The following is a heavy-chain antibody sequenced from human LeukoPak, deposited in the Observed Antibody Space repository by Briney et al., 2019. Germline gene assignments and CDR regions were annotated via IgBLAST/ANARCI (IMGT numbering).Heavy chain of an antibody. Sequence: GGSLRLSCAASGFSVSTNYMTWVRQAPGKGLEWVSIIYSGGSTYYADSVRGRFIISRENSNNEVVLQMNSLRAEDTALYFCAKVGAGDYLGYWGQGTLVTVSS. J-gene: IGHJ4*02. CDR3: AKVGAGDYLGY. CDR1: GFSVSTNY. V-gene: IGHV3-53*05. CDR2: IYSGGST. D-gene: IGHD3-10*01.